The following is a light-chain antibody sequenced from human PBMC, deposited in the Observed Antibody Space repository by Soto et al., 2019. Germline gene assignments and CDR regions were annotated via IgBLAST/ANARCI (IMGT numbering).Light chain of an antibody. CDR2: VAS. Sequence: AIHLAQSPSSLSASVGDRVTITFRASQGIRNDLDWYQHKPGKAPKLLIYVASNLQSGVPSRFSGSGSGTDFTLTISSLQPEDFATYYCQQLDSYPITFGQGTRLEIK. CDR3: QQLDSYPIT. J-gene: IGKJ5*01. V-gene: IGKV1-6*02. CDR1: QGIRND.